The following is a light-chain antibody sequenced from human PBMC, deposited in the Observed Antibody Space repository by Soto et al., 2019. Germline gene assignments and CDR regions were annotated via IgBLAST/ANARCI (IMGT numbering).Light chain of an antibody. V-gene: IGKV3D-15*01. J-gene: IGKJ4*01. CDR2: DAS. CDR3: QQYNNLQIN. CDR1: QSISRT. Sequence: ERVLTQAPDTLSVSPGERATLSCRASQSISRTLAWYQQKSGQPPRLLIYDASTRATGFPARFSSSGAGTEFTLTISSLKYEDFVVYYCQQYNNLQINFGRGTKA.